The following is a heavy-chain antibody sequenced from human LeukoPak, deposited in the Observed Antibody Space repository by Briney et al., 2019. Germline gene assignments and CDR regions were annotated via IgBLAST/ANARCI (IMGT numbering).Heavy chain of an antibody. V-gene: IGHV3-23*01. J-gene: IGHJ6*04. CDR2: ISGSGGST. CDR3: AKDHGSGWYYYYYGMDV. CDR1: GFTFSSYA. Sequence: GGSLRLSCAASGFTFSSYAMSWVRQAPGKGLEWVSAISGSGGSTYYADSVKGRFTISRDNSKNTLYLQMSSLRAEDTAVYYCAKDHGSGWYYYYYGMDVWGKGTTVTVSS. D-gene: IGHD6-19*01.